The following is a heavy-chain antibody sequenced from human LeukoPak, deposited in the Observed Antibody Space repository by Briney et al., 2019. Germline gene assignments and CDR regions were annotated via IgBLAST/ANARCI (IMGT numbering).Heavy chain of an antibody. D-gene: IGHD1-26*01. V-gene: IGHV4-59*01. CDR3: ARTQSQSGCYRYYFGY. J-gene: IGHJ4*02. CDR2: IYYIRNT. CDR1: GGSISIYY. Sequence: PSETLSLTCTVSGGSISIYYWSWIRQPPGGGLEWIGYIYYIRNTNYNPSLKSRVTMSLDPSKNQFSLKLNSVTAADAAVYYCARTQSQSGCYRYYFGYWGQGTLVTVSS.